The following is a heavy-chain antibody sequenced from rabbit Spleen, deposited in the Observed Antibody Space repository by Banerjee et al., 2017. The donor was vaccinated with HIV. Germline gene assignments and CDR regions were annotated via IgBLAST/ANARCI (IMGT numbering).Heavy chain of an antibody. CDR2: IYGGSGKT. D-gene: IGHD8-1*01. CDR1: GFSFSSSDY. V-gene: IGHV1S40*01. Sequence: QSLEESGGDLVKPGASLTLTCTASGFSFSSSDYICWVRQAPGKGLEWIACIYGGSGKTAYADWAKGRFTVSKTSSTTVTLQMTSLTAADTATYFCARDAGRGDYIDGVFNLWGPGTLVTVS. J-gene: IGHJ4*01. CDR3: ARDAGRGDYIDGVFNL.